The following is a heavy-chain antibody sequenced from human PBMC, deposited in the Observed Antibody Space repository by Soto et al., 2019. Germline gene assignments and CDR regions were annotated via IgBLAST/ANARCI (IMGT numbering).Heavy chain of an antibody. J-gene: IGHJ3*02. CDR3: ARDRGAGWYGGFDN. CDR1: GFSIRSSG. CDR2: MWYDASNR. V-gene: IGHV3-33*01. Sequence: QVQLVESGGGVVQPGRSLRLSCAASGFSIRSSGLHWVRQAPGKGLEWLAVMWYDASNRFYSDAVKGRFTVSRDISNNTLYLQMNSLRAEDTAVYYCARDRGAGWYGGFDNWGQGTLVTVSP. D-gene: IGHD6-19*01.